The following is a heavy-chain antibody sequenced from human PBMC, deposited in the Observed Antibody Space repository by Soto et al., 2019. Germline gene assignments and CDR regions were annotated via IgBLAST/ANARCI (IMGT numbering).Heavy chain of an antibody. Sequence: GASVKVSGKASGGTFSSYAISWVRQAPGQGLEWMGGIIPIFGTANYAQKFQGRVTITADESTSTAYMELSSLRSEDTAVYYCARNTSPYSSGWYLGDYWGQGTLVTVSS. V-gene: IGHV1-69*13. CDR3: ARNTSPYSSGWYLGDY. J-gene: IGHJ4*02. D-gene: IGHD6-19*01. CDR1: GGTFSSYA. CDR2: IIPIFGTA.